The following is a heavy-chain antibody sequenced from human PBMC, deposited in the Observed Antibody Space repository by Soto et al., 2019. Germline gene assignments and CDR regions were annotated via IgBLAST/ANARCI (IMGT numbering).Heavy chain of an antibody. V-gene: IGHV1-18*01. CDR3: ARDLIVGATPPYYFDY. CDR2: ISAYNGNT. D-gene: IGHD1-26*01. J-gene: IGHJ4*02. Sequence: QVQLVQSGAEVKKPGASVKVSCKASGYTFTSYGISWVRQAPGQGLEWMGWISAYNGNTNYAQKLQGRVTMTTDTSTSTAYMELRSRRSAHPAVYYCARDLIVGATPPYYFDYWGQGTLVTVSS. CDR1: GYTFTSYG.